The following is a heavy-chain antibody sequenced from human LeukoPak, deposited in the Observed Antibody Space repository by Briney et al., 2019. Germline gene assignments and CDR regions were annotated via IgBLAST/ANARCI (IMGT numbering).Heavy chain of an antibody. CDR1: GGSISSYY. D-gene: IGHD7-27*01. Sequence: PSETLSLTCTVSGGSISSYYWSWIRQPPGKGLEWIGYIYYSGSTNYNPSLKSRVTISVDTSKNQFSLKLSSVTAADTAVYYCARDPGLDYFDYWGQGTLVTASS. V-gene: IGHV4-59*01. J-gene: IGHJ4*02. CDR2: IYYSGST. CDR3: ARDPGLDYFDY.